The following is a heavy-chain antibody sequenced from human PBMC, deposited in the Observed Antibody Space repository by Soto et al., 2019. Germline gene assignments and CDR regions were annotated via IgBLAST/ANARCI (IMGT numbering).Heavy chain of an antibody. V-gene: IGHV1-69*13. Sequence: RASVKVSCKASGGTFSSYATSWVRQAPGQGLEWMGGIIPIFGTANYAQKFQGRVTITADESTSTAYMELGSLRSEDTAVYYCASITGTTDYYYYGMDVWGQGTTVTAP. CDR1: GGTFSSYA. CDR3: ASITGTTDYYYYGMDV. J-gene: IGHJ6*02. D-gene: IGHD1-7*01. CDR2: IIPIFGTA.